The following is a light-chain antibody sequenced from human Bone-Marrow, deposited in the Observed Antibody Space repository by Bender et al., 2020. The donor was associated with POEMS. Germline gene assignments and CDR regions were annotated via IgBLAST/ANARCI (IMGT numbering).Light chain of an antibody. J-gene: IGLJ2*01. CDR1: SGHSSYA. CDR3: QTWTTGLLA. V-gene: IGLV4-69*02. CDR2: LNSDGSH. Sequence: QLVLTQSPSASASLGASVKLTCTLSSGHSSYAVAWHQRQPGRGPRYLMTLNSDGSHTKGDGIPARFSGSSSGAERHLTISSLQSEDEADYYCQTWTTGLLAFGGGTKLTVL.